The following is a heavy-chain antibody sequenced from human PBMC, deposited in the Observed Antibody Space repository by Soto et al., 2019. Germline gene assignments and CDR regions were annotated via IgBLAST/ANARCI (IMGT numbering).Heavy chain of an antibody. D-gene: IGHD5-18*01. CDR3: AKAAMGIHFISPGHGMDV. Sequence: GGSLRLSCAASGFTFSSYAMSWVRQAPGKGLEWVSAISGSGGSTYYADSVKGRFTISRDNSKNTLYLQMNSLRAEDTAVYYCAKAAMGIHFISPGHGMDVWGQGTTVTVSS. CDR2: ISGSGGST. J-gene: IGHJ6*02. CDR1: GFTFSSYA. V-gene: IGHV3-23*01.